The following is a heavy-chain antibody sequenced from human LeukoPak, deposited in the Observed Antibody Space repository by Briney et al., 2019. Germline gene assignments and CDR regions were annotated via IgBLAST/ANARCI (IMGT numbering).Heavy chain of an antibody. D-gene: IGHD4-11*01. Sequence: ASVKVSCKASGYTFTSYGISWVRPAPGQGLEWMGWISAYNGNTNYAQKLQGRVTMTTDTSTSTAYMELRSLRSDDTAVYYCARDLRTVTTTAFDIWGQGTMVTVSS. CDR3: ARDLRTVTTTAFDI. V-gene: IGHV1-18*01. CDR2: ISAYNGNT. CDR1: GYTFTSYG. J-gene: IGHJ3*02.